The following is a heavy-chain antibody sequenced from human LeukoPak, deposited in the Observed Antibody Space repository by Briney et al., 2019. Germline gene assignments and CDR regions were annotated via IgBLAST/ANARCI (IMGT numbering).Heavy chain of an antibody. Sequence: QPGGSLRLSCAASGFTFDDYAMHWVRQAPGKGLEWVSGISWNSGSIGYADSVKGRFTISRDNAKNSLYLQMNSLRAEDMTLYYCAKGVEMATITYFDYWGQGTLVTVSS. V-gene: IGHV3-9*03. CDR1: GFTFDDYA. J-gene: IGHJ4*02. CDR3: AKGVEMATITYFDY. CDR2: ISWNSGSI. D-gene: IGHD5-24*01.